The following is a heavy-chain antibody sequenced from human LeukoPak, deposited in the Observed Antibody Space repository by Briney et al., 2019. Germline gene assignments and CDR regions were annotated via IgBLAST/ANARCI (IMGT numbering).Heavy chain of an antibody. Sequence: PSETLSLTCTVSGGSISSGGYYWSWIRQHRGKGLEWIGYIYYSGSTYSNPSLKSRVTISVDTSKNQFSLNLSSGTAADTAVYYCARYCSSTNCYKGGFDPWGQGTLVTVSS. D-gene: IGHD2-2*02. V-gene: IGHV4-31*03. J-gene: IGHJ5*02. CDR1: GGSISSGGYY. CDR3: ARYCSSTNCYKGGFDP. CDR2: IYYSGST.